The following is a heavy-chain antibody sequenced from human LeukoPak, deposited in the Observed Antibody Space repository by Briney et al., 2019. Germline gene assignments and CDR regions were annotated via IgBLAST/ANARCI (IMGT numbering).Heavy chain of an antibody. CDR3: ARGDTVTTWFVNYYGMDV. CDR2: ITSSGSTI. CDR1: GFTFSSYE. J-gene: IGHJ6*02. V-gene: IGHV3-48*03. Sequence: GGCLRLSCAASGFTFSSYEMNWVRQAPGKGLEWVSYITSSGSTIYYADSVKGRFTISRDNAKNSLYLQMNSLRAEDTAVYYCARGDTVTTWFVNYYGMDVWGQGTTVTVSS. D-gene: IGHD4-17*01.